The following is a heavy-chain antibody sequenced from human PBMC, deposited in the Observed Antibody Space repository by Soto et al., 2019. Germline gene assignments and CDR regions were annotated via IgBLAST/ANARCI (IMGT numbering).Heavy chain of an antibody. CDR1: GFTFSSYS. CDR2: ISSSSSYI. V-gene: IGHV3-21*01. J-gene: IGHJ4*02. D-gene: IGHD3-22*01. CDR3: ARDPPIGRDSSGYWQFDY. Sequence: EVQLVESGGGLVKPGGSLRLSCAASGFTFSSYSMNWVRQAPGQGLAWVSSISSSSSYIYYADSVKGRFTISRDNAKNSLYLQMNSLRAEDTAVYYCARDPPIGRDSSGYWQFDYWGQGTLVTVSS.